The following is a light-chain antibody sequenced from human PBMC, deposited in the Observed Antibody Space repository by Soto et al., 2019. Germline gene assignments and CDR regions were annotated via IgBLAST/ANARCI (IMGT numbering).Light chain of an antibody. J-gene: IGKJ3*01. V-gene: IGKV3-20*01. CDR2: GVS. CDR3: QQYGSSRAT. CDR1: QSVSSSY. Sequence: EIVLTQSPGTLSLSPGERATLSCRASQSVSSSYLAWYQQKPGQAPRLLIYGVSSRATGIPDRFSGSGSGTDFTLTISRLEPEDFAVYYCQQYGSSRATFGPGTKVDIK.